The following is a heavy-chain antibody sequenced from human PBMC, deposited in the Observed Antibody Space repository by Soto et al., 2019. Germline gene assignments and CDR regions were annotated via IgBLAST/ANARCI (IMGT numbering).Heavy chain of an antibody. CDR1: GFTLSSYA. CDR3: AREVEYTSAFGVSSSFDY. V-gene: IGHV3-30-3*01. D-gene: IGHD6-19*01. CDR2: ISKGGSNL. Sequence: GGSLRLSCAASGFTLSSYAIHWVRQAPGKGLEWVTVISKGGSNLYFADSVKGRFTISRDNSKNTLYLQMNSLRSEDTAVYYCAREVEYTSAFGVSSSFDYWGQGTLVTVSS. J-gene: IGHJ4*02.